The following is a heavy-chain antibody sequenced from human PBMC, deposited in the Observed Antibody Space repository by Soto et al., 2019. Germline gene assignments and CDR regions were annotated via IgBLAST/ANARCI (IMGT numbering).Heavy chain of an antibody. CDR3: ARELRGYSYYPHWRSYFDY. Sequence: SETLSLTSAVYGGSFSGYYWSWIRQPPGKGLEWIGEINHSGSTNYNPSLKSRVTISVDTSKNQFSLKLSSVTAADTAVYYCARELRGYSYYPHWRSYFDYWGQGTLVTVSS. CDR2: INHSGST. CDR1: GGSFSGYY. J-gene: IGHJ4*02. V-gene: IGHV4-34*01. D-gene: IGHD5-18*01.